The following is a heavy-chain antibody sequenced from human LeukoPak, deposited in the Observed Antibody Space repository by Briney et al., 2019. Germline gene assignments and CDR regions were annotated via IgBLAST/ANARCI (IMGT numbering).Heavy chain of an antibody. Sequence: GGSLRLSCAASGFTFSTYSMNWVRQAPGKGLEWVSGIDSGSNNIHYADSVKGRFTISRDDAKNSLYLQMDSLRAEDTAVYYCAKEPGAFYYFDYWGQGTLVTVSS. CDR1: GFTFSTYS. J-gene: IGHJ4*02. CDR2: IDSGSNNI. D-gene: IGHD1-26*01. CDR3: AKEPGAFYYFDY. V-gene: IGHV3-48*01.